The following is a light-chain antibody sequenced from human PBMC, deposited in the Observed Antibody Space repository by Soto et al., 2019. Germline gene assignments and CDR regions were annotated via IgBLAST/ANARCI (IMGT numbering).Light chain of an antibody. CDR3: QQYNNWPLT. CDR2: GAS. CDR1: QSVSSN. V-gene: IGKV3-15*01. Sequence: ETVLTQSPGTLSLSPGASATLSCRASQSVSSNLAWYQQKPCQAPRLLIYGASTRATGIPARFSGSGSGTEFTLTISSLQSEDFAVYYCQQYNNWPLTFGGGTKVDIK. J-gene: IGKJ4*01.